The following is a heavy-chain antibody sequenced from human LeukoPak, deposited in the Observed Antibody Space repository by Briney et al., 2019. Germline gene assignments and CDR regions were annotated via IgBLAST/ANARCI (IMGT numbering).Heavy chain of an antibody. CDR1: GGSISSGDYY. CDR3: ARSHDSSGYYWIYYFDY. CDR2: IYYSGST. D-gene: IGHD3-22*01. Sequence: PSETLSLTCTVSGGSISSGDYYWSWIRQPPGKGLEWNGYIYYSGSTYYNPSLKSRVTISVDRSKNQFSLKLSSVTAADTAVYYCARSHDSSGYYWIYYFDYWGQGTLVTVSS. J-gene: IGHJ4*02. V-gene: IGHV4-30-4*01.